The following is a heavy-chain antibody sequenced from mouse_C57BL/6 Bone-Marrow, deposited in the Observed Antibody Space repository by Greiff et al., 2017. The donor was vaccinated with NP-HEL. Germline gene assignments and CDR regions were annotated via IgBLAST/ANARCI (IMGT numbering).Heavy chain of an antibody. J-gene: IGHJ4*01. V-gene: IGHV1-81*01. CDR1: GYTFTSYG. CDR2: LYPRSGNT. D-gene: IGHD1-1*01. Sequence: VQLQESGAELARPGASVKLSCKASGYTFTSYGISWVKQRTGQGLEWIGELYPRSGNTYYNEKFKGKATLTADKSSSTAYMELRSLTSEDSPVYFCARRYYGSSPYYYAMDYWGQGTSVTVSS. CDR3: ARRYYGSSPYYYAMDY.